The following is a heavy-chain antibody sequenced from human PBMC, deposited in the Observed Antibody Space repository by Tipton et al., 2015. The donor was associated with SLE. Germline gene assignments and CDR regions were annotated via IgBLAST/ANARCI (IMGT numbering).Heavy chain of an antibody. D-gene: IGHD1-26*01. V-gene: IGHV4-39*07. CDR1: GGSISSSSYY. J-gene: IGHJ4*02. Sequence: TLSLTCAVSGGSISSSSYYWGWIRQPPGKGLEWIGSIYYSGSTYYNPSLKSRVTIPVDTSKNQFSLKLSSVTAADTAVYYCAREDVGASYFDYWGQGTLGTVSS. CDR2: IYYSGST. CDR3: AREDVGASYFDY.